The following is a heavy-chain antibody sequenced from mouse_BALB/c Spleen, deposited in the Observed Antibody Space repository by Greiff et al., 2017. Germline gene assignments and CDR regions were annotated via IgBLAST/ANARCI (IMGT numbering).Heavy chain of an antibody. CDR2: ISSGGSYT. CDR1: GFTFSSYG. V-gene: IGHV5-6*01. D-gene: IGHD2-14*01. Sequence: EVQGVESGGDLVKPGGSLKLSCAASGFTFSSYGMSWVRQTPDKRLEWVATISSGGSYTYYPDSVKGRFTISRDNAKNTLYLQMSSLKSEDTAMYYCARHEGYDPYYFDYWGQGTTLTVSS. CDR3: ARHEGYDPYYFDY. J-gene: IGHJ2*01.